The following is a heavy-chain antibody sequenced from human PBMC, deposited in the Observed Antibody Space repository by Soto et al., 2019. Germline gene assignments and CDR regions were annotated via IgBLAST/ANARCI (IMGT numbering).Heavy chain of an antibody. CDR3: ARGRGTISGYYPFFDY. D-gene: IGHD3-22*01. J-gene: IGHJ4*02. CDR2: IYYSGST. V-gene: IGHV4-31*01. Sequence: QVQLQESGPGLVKPSQTLSLTCTVSGGSISSGGYYWSWIRQHPGKGLEWIGYIYYSGSTYYNPSLDAQVTISVATSKNPFSLKRSSVTAADTAVYHCARGRGTISGYYPFFDYWGQGTLVTVSS. CDR1: GGSISSGGYY.